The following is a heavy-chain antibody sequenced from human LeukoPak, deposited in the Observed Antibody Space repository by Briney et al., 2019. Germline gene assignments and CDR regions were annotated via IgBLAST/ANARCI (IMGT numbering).Heavy chain of an antibody. CDR2: IKQDGSEK. V-gene: IGHV3-7*01. CDR1: GFTLSNYW. J-gene: IGHJ4*02. CDR3: ARSLDF. Sequence: GGSLRLSCEVSGFTLSNYWMDWVRQAPGKGLEWVANIKQDGSEKYCVDSAKGRFTISRDNAKNSVYLQVNSLRVEDTAVYYCARSLDFWGQGTLVTVSS.